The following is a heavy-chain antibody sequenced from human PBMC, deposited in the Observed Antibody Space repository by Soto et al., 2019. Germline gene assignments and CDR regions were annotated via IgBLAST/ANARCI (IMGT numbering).Heavy chain of an antibody. Sequence: QVQLLQSGAEVKKPGASVKVSCKVSGHTLTELSMHWVRQAPGRGLEWMGGFDPEDGETIFAQKFQGRVTVTEYISTDSTYMELTSLRSEDTAVYYCAAGGTRWLHSPFDYWGQGTLVTISS. CDR1: GHTLTELS. D-gene: IGHD1-1*01. CDR2: FDPEDGET. J-gene: IGHJ4*02. V-gene: IGHV1-24*01. CDR3: AAGGTRWLHSPFDY.